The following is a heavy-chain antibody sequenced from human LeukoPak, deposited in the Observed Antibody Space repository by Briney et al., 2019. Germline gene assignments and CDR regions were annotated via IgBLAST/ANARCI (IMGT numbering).Heavy chain of an antibody. V-gene: IGHV1-18*01. CDR3: AREYYGSGSYYTDY. J-gene: IGHJ4*02. CDR1: GYTLTSYG. Sequence: ASVKVSCKASGYTLTSYGISWVRQAPGQGLEWMGWISACNGNTNYAQKFQGRVTMTTDTSTSTAYMELRSLRSEDTAVYYCAREYYGSGSYYTDYWGQGTLVTVSS. D-gene: IGHD3-10*01. CDR2: ISACNGNT.